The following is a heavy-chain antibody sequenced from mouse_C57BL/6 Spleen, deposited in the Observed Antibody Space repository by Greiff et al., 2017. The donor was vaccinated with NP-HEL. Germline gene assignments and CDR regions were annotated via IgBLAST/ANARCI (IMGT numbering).Heavy chain of an antibody. Sequence: EVKLQESGPGLVKPSQSLSLTCSVTGYSITSGYYWNWIRQFPGNKLEWMGYISYDGSNNYNPSLKNRISITRDTSKNQFFLKLNSVTTEDTATYYCARDGSSLDHFDYWGQGTTLTVSS. V-gene: IGHV3-6*01. J-gene: IGHJ2*01. CDR2: ISYDGSN. CDR1: GYSITSGYY. CDR3: ARDGSSLDHFDY. D-gene: IGHD6-1*01.